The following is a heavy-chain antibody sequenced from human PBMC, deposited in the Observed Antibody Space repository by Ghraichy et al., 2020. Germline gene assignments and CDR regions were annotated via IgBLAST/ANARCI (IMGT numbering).Heavy chain of an antibody. D-gene: IGHD3-3*01. CDR1: GYTFTSYG. CDR3: ARGFRGITIGGYFDL. J-gene: IGHJ2*01. CDR2: ISAYNGNT. V-gene: IGHV1-18*04. Sequence: ASVKVSCKASGYTFTSYGISWVRQAPGQGLEWMGWISAYNGNTNYAQKLQGRVTMTTDTSTSTAYMELRSLRSDDTAVYYCARGFRGITIGGYFDLWGRGTLVTVSS.